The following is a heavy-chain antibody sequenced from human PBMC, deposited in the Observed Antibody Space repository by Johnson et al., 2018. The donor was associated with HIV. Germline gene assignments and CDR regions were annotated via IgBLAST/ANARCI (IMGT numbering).Heavy chain of an antibody. J-gene: IGHJ3*02. CDR1: GFSFSSYA. V-gene: IGHV3-30*04. CDR3: ARGFDAFDI. CDR2: VSYDGSER. Sequence: QVQLVESGGGLVKPGGSLRLSCAASGFSFSSYAMHWVRQAPGKGLEWVAVVSYDGSERYYVDSMKGRFTISRDNAKNSLYLQMNSLRAEDTAVYYCARGFDAFDIWGQGTMVTVSS.